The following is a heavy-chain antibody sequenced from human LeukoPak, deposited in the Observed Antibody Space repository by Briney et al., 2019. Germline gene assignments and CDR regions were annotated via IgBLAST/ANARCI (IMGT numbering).Heavy chain of an antibody. J-gene: IGHJ1*01. V-gene: IGHV4-34*01. D-gene: IGHD2-15*01. Sequence: PSETLSLTCAVYGGSFSGYHWSWIRQPPGKGLEWIGEVNHSGSTNYNPSLKSRVTISVDTSKNQFSLKLSSVTAADTAVYYCARLARVGYCSGGSCRYFQHWGQGTLVTVSS. CDR1: GGSFSGYH. CDR3: ARLARVGYCSGGSCRYFQH. CDR2: VNHSGST.